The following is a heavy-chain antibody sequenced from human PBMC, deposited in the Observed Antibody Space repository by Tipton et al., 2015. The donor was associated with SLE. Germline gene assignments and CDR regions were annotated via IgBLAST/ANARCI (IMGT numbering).Heavy chain of an antibody. Sequence: TLSLTCAVYGGSFSGYYWSWIRQPPGKGLEWIGSIYYSGSTYYNPSLKSRVTISVDTSKNQFSLKLSSVTAADTAVYYCGARSGYFDYWGQGTLVTVSS. V-gene: IGHV4-34*01. D-gene: IGHD3-10*01. CDR3: GARSGYFDY. J-gene: IGHJ4*02. CDR2: IYYSGST. CDR1: GGSFSGYY.